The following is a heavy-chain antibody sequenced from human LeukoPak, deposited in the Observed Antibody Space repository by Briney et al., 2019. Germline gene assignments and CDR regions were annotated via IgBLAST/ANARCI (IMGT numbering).Heavy chain of an antibody. CDR2: IKQDGSEK. Sequence: GGSLRLSCAASGFPFSSYWMSWVRQAPGKGLEWVGTIKQDGSEKNYVDSVKGRFTISRDDAKHSLYLQMNSLRAEDTAVYYCARGAWFFNYWGQGTLVTVSS. CDR1: GFPFSSYW. J-gene: IGHJ4*02. V-gene: IGHV3-7*04. D-gene: IGHD6-19*01. CDR3: ARGAWFFNY.